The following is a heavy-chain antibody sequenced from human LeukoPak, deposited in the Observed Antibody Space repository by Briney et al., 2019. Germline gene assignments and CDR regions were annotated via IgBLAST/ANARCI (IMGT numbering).Heavy chain of an antibody. V-gene: IGHV3-7*03. CDR1: GFTFSSFW. CDR3: TRVFGGYDVSDY. CDR2: IKKDGSQK. D-gene: IGHD3-3*01. Sequence: GGSLRLSCAASGFTFSSFWMSWVRQAPGKGLEWVANIKKDGSQKYYVDSVEGRFTISRDNPKHSLYLQMDSLRVDDTAVYYCTRVFGGYDVSDYWGQGTLVTVSS. J-gene: IGHJ4*02.